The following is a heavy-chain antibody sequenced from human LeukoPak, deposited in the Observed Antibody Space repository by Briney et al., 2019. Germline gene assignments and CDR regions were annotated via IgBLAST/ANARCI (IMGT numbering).Heavy chain of an antibody. CDR2: ISSSSYI. CDR1: GFTFSSYS. Sequence: GGSLRLSCAASGFTFSSYSMNRVRQAPGKGLEWVSSISSSSYIYYADSVKGRFTISRDNAKNSLYLQMNSLRAEDTAVYYCARGRFGSYISFDYWGQGTLVTVSS. V-gene: IGHV3-21*01. J-gene: IGHJ4*02. D-gene: IGHD1-26*01. CDR3: ARGRFGSYISFDY.